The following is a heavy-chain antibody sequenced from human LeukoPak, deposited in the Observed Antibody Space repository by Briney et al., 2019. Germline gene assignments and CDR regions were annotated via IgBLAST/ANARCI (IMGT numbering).Heavy chain of an antibody. CDR3: ARHSVYFDYYGMDV. CDR2: IYYSGST. J-gene: IGHJ6*02. Sequence: RPSETLSLTCTVSGGSISSSSYYWGWLRQPPGKGLEWIGSIYYSGSTYYNPSLKSRVTISVDTSKNQFSLKLSSVTAADTAVYYCARHSVYFDYYGMDVWGQGTTVTVSS. D-gene: IGHD3-9*01. CDR1: GGSISSSSYY. V-gene: IGHV4-39*01.